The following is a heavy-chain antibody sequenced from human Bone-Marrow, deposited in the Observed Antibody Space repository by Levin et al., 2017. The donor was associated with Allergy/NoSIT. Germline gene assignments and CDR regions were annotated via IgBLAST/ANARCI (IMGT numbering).Heavy chain of an antibody. J-gene: IGHJ5*02. CDR3: ARVPGP. CDR1: GYSITSDYY. Sequence: NSSETLSLTCAVSGYSITSDYYWGWIRQPPGKGLEWIGTSYHRGTTLYNPSLKSRATISLDTSQNQLSLKLTSVTAADTAVYYCARVPGPWGQGILVTVSS. V-gene: IGHV4-38-2*01. CDR2: SYHRGTT.